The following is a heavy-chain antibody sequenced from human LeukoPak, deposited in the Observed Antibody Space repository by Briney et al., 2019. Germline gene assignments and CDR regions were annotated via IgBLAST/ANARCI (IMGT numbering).Heavy chain of an antibody. CDR1: GFTFSSYG. V-gene: IGHV3-7*01. D-gene: IGHD6-19*01. J-gene: IGHJ3*02. CDR3: AREVAGTISAFDI. Sequence: GGSLRLSCAASGFTFSSYGMHWVRQAPGKGLEWVANIKQDGSEKYYVDSVKGRFTISRDNAKNSLYLQMNSLRAEDTAVYYCAREVAGTISAFDIWGQGTMVTVSS. CDR2: IKQDGSEK.